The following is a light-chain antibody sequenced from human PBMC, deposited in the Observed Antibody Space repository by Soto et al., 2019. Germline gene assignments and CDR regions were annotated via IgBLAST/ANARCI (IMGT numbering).Light chain of an antibody. J-gene: IGKJ1*01. CDR3: LQALQPPPAGT. Sequence: DIVMTQSPLSLPVTPGEPASISCRSSQSLLDSNGYNHLDWFLQKSGQSPQLLIYLGSNRASGVPDRFSGSGSGTDFTLKISRVEAEDVGLYYCLQALQPPPAGTFGQGTKVEIK. CDR1: QSLLDSNGYNH. V-gene: IGKV2-28*01. CDR2: LGS.